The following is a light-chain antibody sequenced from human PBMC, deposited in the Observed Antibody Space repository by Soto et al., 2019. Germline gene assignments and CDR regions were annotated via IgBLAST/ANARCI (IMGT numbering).Light chain of an antibody. Sequence: QSALTQPASVSGSPGQSITISCTGTSSDVGSYNLVSWYQQHPGKAPKLMIYEGSKRPSGVSNRFSGSKSGNTASLTISGLQAEDEADYYCCAYAGSSTLEFGGGNKLTVL. V-gene: IGLV2-23*01. CDR1: SSDVGSYNL. CDR2: EGS. CDR3: CAYAGSSTLE. J-gene: IGLJ2*01.